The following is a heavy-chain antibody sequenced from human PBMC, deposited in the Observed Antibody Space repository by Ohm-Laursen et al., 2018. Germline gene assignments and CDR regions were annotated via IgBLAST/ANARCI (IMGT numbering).Heavy chain of an antibody. CDR1: GFTINSNY. V-gene: IGHV3-66*01. J-gene: IGHJ4*02. Sequence: GSLRLSCAASGFTINSNYMNWARQAPGKGLEWVSVIYTGDITSHADSVKGRFTISRDISKNALYLHMNSLRAEDRSVYYCVRGLADGVHLNWGQGTLVAVSS. CDR2: IYTGDIT. D-gene: IGHD4-17*01. CDR3: VRGLADGVHLN.